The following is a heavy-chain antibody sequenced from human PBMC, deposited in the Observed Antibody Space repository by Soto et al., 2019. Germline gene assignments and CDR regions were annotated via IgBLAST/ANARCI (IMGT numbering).Heavy chain of an antibody. J-gene: IGHJ3*01. V-gene: IGHV4-34*01. D-gene: IGHD2-21*02. CDR3: ARGAVGTAIPGGAFDV. Sequence: QVQLQQWGAGLLKPSETLSLTCAVYGGSFRGYYWSWIRQPPGKGLEWIGEINHSGTTNYNPSLTSRVTISVDTSKNQVSLKRSSVTAADTAVYYWARGAVGTAIPGGAFDVWGQGTMVTVSS. CDR2: INHSGTT. CDR1: GGSFRGYY.